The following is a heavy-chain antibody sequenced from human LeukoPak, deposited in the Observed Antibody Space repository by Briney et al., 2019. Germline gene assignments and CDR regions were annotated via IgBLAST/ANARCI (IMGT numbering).Heavy chain of an antibody. J-gene: IGHJ5*02. D-gene: IGHD2-15*01. V-gene: IGHV3-23*01. CDR1: GFTFSSYA. CDR3: AKLPIVVVVAATWWFDP. Sequence: GGSLRLSCAASGFTFSSYAMSWVRQAPGKGLEWVSGISGSGGSTYYADSVKGRFTISRDNSKNTLYLQMNSLRAEDTAVCYCAKLPIVVVVAATWWFDPWGQGTLVTVSS. CDR2: ISGSGGST.